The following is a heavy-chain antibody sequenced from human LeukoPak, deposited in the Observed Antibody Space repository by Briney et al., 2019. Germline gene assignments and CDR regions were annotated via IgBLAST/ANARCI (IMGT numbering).Heavy chain of an antibody. CDR1: GGSISSSSYY. CDR2: IYYSGST. J-gene: IGHJ4*02. V-gene: IGHV4-39*01. CDR3: ARHSGSSWYGNLIPRYDY. D-gene: IGHD6-13*01. Sequence: SETLSLTCTVSGGSISSSSYYWGWIRQPPGKGLEWIGSIYYSGSTYYNPSLKSRVTISVDTSKNQFSLKLSSVTAADTAVYYCARHSGSSWYGNLIPRYDYWGQGTLVTVSS.